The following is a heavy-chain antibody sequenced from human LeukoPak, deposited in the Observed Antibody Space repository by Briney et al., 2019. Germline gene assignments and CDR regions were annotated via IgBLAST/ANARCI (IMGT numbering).Heavy chain of an antibody. J-gene: IGHJ4*02. CDR3: ARENSGWGHFDY. D-gene: IGHD6-19*01. V-gene: IGHV3-30*04. Sequence: GGSLRLSCAASGFTFSSYAIHWVRQAPGKGLEWVAVISYDGSNKYYADSVKGRFTISRDNSKNTLYLQMNSLRAEDTAVYYCARENSGWGHFDYWGQGTLVTVSS. CDR2: ISYDGSNK. CDR1: GFTFSSYA.